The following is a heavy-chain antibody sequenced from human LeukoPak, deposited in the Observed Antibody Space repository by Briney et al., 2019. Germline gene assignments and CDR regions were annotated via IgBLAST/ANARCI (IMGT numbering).Heavy chain of an antibody. CDR1: GYTFTGYY. V-gene: IGHV1-2*02. CDR3: ARDVRSSSWYLDY. Sequence: ASVKVSCKAPGYTFTGYYMHWVRQAPGQGLEWMGWINPNSGGTNYAQKFQGRVTMTRDTSISTAYMELSRLRSDDTAVYYCARDVRSSSWYLDYWGQGTLVTVSS. J-gene: IGHJ4*02. D-gene: IGHD6-13*01. CDR2: INPNSGGT.